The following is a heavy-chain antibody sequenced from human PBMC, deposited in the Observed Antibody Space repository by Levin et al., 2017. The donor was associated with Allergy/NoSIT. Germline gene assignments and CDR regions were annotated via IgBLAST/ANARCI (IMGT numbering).Heavy chain of an antibody. J-gene: IGHJ4*02. CDR1: GFSFKNYG. CDR3: ARWGIGEAGTIDY. V-gene: IGHV3-33*01. CDR2: ISNDASNE. Sequence: PAGGSLRLSCAASGFSFKNYGMHWVRQAPGKGLEWVAIISNDASNEYYADSVKGRFTISRDKSETTVYLQMNSLRVEDTAVYYCARWGIGEAGTIDYWGQGTLVTVPS. D-gene: IGHD6-19*01.